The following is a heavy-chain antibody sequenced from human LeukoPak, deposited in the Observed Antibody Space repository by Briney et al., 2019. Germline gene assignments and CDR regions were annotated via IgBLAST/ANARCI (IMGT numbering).Heavy chain of an antibody. J-gene: IGHJ6*03. D-gene: IGHD3-22*01. V-gene: IGHV1-69*05. CDR2: IIPIFGTA. CDR3: AAYYINKNYYYYYYMDV. Sequence: SVKVSCKASGGTFSSYAISWVRQAPGQGLEWMGGIIPIFGTANYAQKFQGRVTITTDESASTAYMELSSLRSEDTAVYYCAAYYINKNYYYYYYMDVWGKGTTVTVSS. CDR1: GGTFSSYA.